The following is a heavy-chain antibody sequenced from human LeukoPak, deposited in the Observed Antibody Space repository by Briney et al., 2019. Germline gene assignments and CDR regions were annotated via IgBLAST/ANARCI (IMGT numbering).Heavy chain of an antibody. J-gene: IGHJ1*01. Sequence: PSETLSLTCTVSGYSISTGYYWDWIRQPPGKGLEWIGTFYHGGSTYYNPSLKSRVTISVDTSKNQFSLNLTSVTAADTAVYYCARGYYDSSGFEYFQDWGQGTLVTVSS. CDR3: ARGYYDSSGFEYFQD. V-gene: IGHV4-38-2*02. CDR1: GYSISTGYY. D-gene: IGHD3-22*01. CDR2: FYHGGST.